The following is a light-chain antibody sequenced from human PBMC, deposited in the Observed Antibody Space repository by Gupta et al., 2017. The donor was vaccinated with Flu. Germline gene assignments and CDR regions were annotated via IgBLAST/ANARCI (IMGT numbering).Light chain of an antibody. J-gene: IGKJ2*01. CDR2: QTS. Sequence: DIVMTQTPLSSPVTLGQPASISCRSSQSLVHSDGNTYLNWLQQRPGQPPRLLIYQTSTRFSGVPDRFSGSGTGTDFTLKISRVEAEDVGIYYCMQGAQFPYTFGQGTKLEIK. CDR1: QSLVHSDGNTY. V-gene: IGKV2-24*01. CDR3: MQGAQFPYT.